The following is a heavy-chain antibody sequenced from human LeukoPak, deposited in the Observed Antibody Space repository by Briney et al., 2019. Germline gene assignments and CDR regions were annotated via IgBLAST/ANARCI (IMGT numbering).Heavy chain of an antibody. D-gene: IGHD6-13*01. J-gene: IGHJ4*02. Sequence: GGSLRLSCAASGFTFDDNAMQWVRHPPGKGLEWVSGITWNSGRIAYADSVKGRFTISRDNAKSSLYLQMNSLRAEDTALYYCAKDSGSSNWYYFDFWGQGTLVTVSS. CDR3: AKDSGSSNWYYFDF. CDR1: GFTFDDNA. V-gene: IGHV3-9*01. CDR2: ITWNSGRI.